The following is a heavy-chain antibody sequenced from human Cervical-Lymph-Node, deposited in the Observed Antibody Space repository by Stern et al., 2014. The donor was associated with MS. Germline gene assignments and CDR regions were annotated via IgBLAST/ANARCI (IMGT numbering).Heavy chain of an antibody. J-gene: IGHJ4*02. CDR2: IYPGDSDT. V-gene: IGHV5-51*01. CDR1: GFTFSTYW. CDR3: ARRPIAGGVLNFDF. D-gene: IGHD1-26*01. Sequence: EVHLVESGAEVKKPGESLKISCKSSGFTFSTYWIGWVRPMPGQGLECLGLIYPGDSDTRYSPSFEGQVTISVDKSTTTAYLQWSSLKASDTAMYCARRPIAGGVLNFDFWGQGTQVTVSS.